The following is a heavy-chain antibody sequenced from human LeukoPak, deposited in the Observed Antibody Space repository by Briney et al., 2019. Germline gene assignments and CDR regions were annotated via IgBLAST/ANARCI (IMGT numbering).Heavy chain of an antibody. J-gene: IGHJ4*02. CDR1: GGSISSYY. CDR3: ARQRGYVYYFDY. Sequence: SETLSLTCTVSGGSISSYYWSWIRQPPGKGLEWIGYIYYSGSTNYNPSLKSRVTISVDTSKNQFSLKLSSVTAADTAVYYCARQRGYVYYFDYWGQGTLVTVSS. V-gene: IGHV4-59*01. CDR2: IYYSGST. D-gene: IGHD5-12*01.